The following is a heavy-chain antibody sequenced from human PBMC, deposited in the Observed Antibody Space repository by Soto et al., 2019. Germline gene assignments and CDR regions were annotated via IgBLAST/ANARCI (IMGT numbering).Heavy chain of an antibody. J-gene: IGHJ6*03. CDR1: GYTFTSYD. D-gene: IGHD2-15*01. CDR2: MNPNSGNT. V-gene: IGHV1-8*01. CDR3: ARGPRDIVVVVAASYYYYYMDV. Sequence: ASVKVSCKASGYTFTSYDINWVRQATGQGLEWMGWMNPNSGNTGYAQKFQGRVTMTRNTSISTAYMELSSLRSEDTAVYYCARGPRDIVVVVAASYYYYYMDVWGKGTTVTVSS.